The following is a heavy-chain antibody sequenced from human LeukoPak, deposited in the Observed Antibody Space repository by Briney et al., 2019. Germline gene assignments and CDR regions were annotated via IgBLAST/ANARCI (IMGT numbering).Heavy chain of an antibody. J-gene: IGHJ3*02. D-gene: IGHD4-17*01. CDR1: GGSISSYY. V-gene: IGHV4-59*01. Sequence: SETLSLTCTVSGGSISSYYWSWIRQPPGKGLEWIGYIYYSGSTNYNPSLKSRVTISVDTSKNQFSLKLSSVTAADTAVYYCARIYGDYESAFDIWGQGTMVTVSS. CDR2: IYYSGST. CDR3: ARIYGDYESAFDI.